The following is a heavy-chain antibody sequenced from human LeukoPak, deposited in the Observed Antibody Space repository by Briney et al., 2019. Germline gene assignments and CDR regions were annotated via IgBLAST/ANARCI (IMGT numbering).Heavy chain of an antibody. CDR2: IYTSGST. CDR3: ARDFFGDKPYYFDF. Sequence: PSETLSLTCTVSGGSISSYYWSWIRQPAGKGLEWIGRIYTSGSTNYNPSLKSRVTMSADTSKNQFSLKLSSVTAADTAVYYCARDFFGDKPYYFDFWGQGTLVTVSS. CDR1: GGSISSYY. D-gene: IGHD3-10*01. J-gene: IGHJ4*02. V-gene: IGHV4-4*07.